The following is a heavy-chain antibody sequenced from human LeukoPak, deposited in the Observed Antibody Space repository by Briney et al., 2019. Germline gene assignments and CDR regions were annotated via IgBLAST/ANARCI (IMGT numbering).Heavy chain of an antibody. J-gene: IGHJ5*02. CDR1: GFTFTSYS. D-gene: IGHD3-10*01. Sequence: GGSLRLSCAASGFTFTSYSSTWVRQAPGKGLEWVSVIFRGDDTNYVDSVKGRFTIFRDNSKNTLYLQMNSLTAEDTAVYYCARHVWFGEHNGHENWFDPWGQGTLVIVSS. CDR2: IFRGDDT. V-gene: IGHV3-66*04. CDR3: ARHVWFGEHNGHENWFDP.